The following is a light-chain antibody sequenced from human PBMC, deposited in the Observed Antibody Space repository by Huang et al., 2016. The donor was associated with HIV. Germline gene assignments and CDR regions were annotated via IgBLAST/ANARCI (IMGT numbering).Light chain of an antibody. Sequence: EIVLTQSPATLSLSPGERATLSCRASQSVSRNLGWYQQKFGQAPRLFIYDASTRATGIPASFSGSVSGTNFTLTISSLEPEDCAVYYCQQRDTFGPGTRLEIK. CDR1: QSVSRN. CDR3: QQRDT. J-gene: IGKJ5*01. V-gene: IGKV3-11*01. CDR2: DAS.